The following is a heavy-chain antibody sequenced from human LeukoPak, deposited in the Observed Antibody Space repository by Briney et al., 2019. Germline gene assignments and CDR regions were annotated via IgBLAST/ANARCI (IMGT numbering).Heavy chain of an antibody. Sequence: GESLKISCKGSGYSFTSYWIGWVRKMPGKGLEWMGIIYPGDSDTRNSPSFQGQVTISADKSISTAYLQWSSLKASDTAMYYCARFGEGYCSSTSCYWNYYYYYMDVWGKGTTVTVSS. CDR3: ARFGEGYCSSTSCYWNYYYYYMDV. CDR1: GYSFTSYW. CDR2: IYPGDSDT. J-gene: IGHJ6*03. V-gene: IGHV5-51*03. D-gene: IGHD2-2*01.